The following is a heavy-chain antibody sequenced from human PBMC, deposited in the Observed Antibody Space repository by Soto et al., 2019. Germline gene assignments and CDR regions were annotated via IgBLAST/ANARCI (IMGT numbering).Heavy chain of an antibody. Sequence: GGSLRLSCAASGFTFTNYAMSWVRQAPGKGLEWVPAISASGGSTSYADSVKGRFTVSRDDSRNTLYLQMDSLRAEDTAVYYCAKESGYPYYFDCWGQGTLVTVSS. V-gene: IGHV3-23*01. CDR2: ISASGGST. CDR1: GFTFTNYA. CDR3: AKESGYPYYFDC. J-gene: IGHJ4*02. D-gene: IGHD3-3*01.